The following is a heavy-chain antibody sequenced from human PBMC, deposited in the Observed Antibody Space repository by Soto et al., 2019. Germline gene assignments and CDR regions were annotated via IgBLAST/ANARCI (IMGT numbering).Heavy chain of an antibody. CDR1: GFTFSTFN. Sequence: EVRLVESGGGLVTPGGSLRLSCAASGFTFSTFNMNWVRQAPGKGLEWVSSITNSAYTSYADSVKGRFTISRDNAKNSLYLQMNSLRAEDTAVYYYGLYDALFFDFWGQGALVTVSS. CDR3: GLYDALFFDF. V-gene: IGHV3-21*01. CDR2: ITNSAYT. D-gene: IGHD2-8*01. J-gene: IGHJ4*02.